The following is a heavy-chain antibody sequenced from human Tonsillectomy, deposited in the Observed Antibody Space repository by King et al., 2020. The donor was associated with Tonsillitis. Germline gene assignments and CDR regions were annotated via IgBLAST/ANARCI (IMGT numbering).Heavy chain of an antibody. Sequence: VQLVESGGGLVQPGGSLRLSCAASGFTFSLYDMHWVRQATGKGLEWVSAIGTAGDTYYPGSVKGRFTISSENAKNSLYLQMNSLRAGDTAVYYCARGAYGDLYNWFDPWGQGTLVTVSS. V-gene: IGHV3-13*04. J-gene: IGHJ5*02. CDR3: ARGAYGDLYNWFDP. CDR2: IGTAGDT. CDR1: GFTFSLYD. D-gene: IGHD4-17*01.